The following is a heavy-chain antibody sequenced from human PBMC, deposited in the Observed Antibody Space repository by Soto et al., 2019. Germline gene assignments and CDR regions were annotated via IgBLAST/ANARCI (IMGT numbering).Heavy chain of an antibody. V-gene: IGHV6-1*01. J-gene: IGHJ4*02. D-gene: IGHD6-19*01. CDR2: TYYRSNWRH. Sequence: SNTLSLTCAISVGSVSSNTAAWNWVRSSPSRGLEWLGRTYYRSNWRHDYAVSVKSRITVNPDTSKNHFSLQLNSVTPDDTAAYYCARGVAGSGFDLWAQGTLVTVSS. CDR3: ARGVAGSGFDL. CDR1: VGSVSSNTAA.